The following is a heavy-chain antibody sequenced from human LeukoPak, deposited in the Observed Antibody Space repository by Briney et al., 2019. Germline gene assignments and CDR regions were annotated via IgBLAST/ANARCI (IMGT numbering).Heavy chain of an antibody. V-gene: IGHV1-24*01. CDR1: GYTLTELS. CDR3: ATATYSGSYQYFDY. J-gene: IGHJ4*02. D-gene: IGHD1-26*01. CDR2: FDPEDGET. Sequence: ASVRVSCKVSGYTLTELSMHWVRQAPGKGLEWMGGFDPEDGETIYAQKFQGRVTMTEDTSTDTAYMELSSLRSEDTAVYYCATATYSGSYQYFDYWGQGTLVTVSS.